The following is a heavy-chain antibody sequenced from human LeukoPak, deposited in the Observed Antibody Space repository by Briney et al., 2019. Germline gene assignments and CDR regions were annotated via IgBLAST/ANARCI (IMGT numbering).Heavy chain of an antibody. V-gene: IGHV1-18*01. CDR3: ARGVWGDAFDI. CDR1: GYTFYSHG. D-gene: IGHD7-27*01. J-gene: IGHJ3*02. Sequence: GASVKVSCKASGYTFYSHGVTWVRQAPGQGLEWMGWISTFTGNTNYAQKFQDRVTMTTDTSTSTAYMELRSLRSDDTAMYYCARGVWGDAFDIWGPGTTVTVSS. CDR2: ISTFTGNT.